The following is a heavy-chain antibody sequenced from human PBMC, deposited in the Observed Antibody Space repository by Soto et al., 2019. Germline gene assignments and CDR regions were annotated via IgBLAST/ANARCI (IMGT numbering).Heavy chain of an antibody. Sequence: PSETLSLTCTVSGGSISNYYWSWIRQPPGKGLEWIGYIYYSGSTNDNPSLNSRVTISVDTPKNQFSLKLSSVTAADTAVYYCARHEDCSGDPCSTGRWFDPWGQGTLVTVSS. J-gene: IGHJ5*02. CDR2: IYYSGST. D-gene: IGHD2-15*01. V-gene: IGHV4-59*08. CDR1: GGSISNYY. CDR3: ARHEDCSGDPCSTGRWFDP.